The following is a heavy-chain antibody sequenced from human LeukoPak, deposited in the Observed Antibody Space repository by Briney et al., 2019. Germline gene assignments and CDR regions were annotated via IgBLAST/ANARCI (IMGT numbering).Heavy chain of an antibody. CDR2: IWYDGSNK. V-gene: IGHV3-33*01. CDR3: ARDIAAAGPDY. CDR1: GFTFSSYG. Sequence: PGRSLRLSCAASGFTFSSYGMHWARQAPGKGLEWVAVIWYDGSNKYYADSVKGRFTISRDNSKNTLYLQMNSLRAEDTAVYYCARDIAAAGPDYWGQGTLVTVSS. D-gene: IGHD6-13*01. J-gene: IGHJ4*02.